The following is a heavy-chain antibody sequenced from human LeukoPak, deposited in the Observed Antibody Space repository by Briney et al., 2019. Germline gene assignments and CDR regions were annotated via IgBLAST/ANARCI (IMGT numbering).Heavy chain of an antibody. CDR2: INHSGST. V-gene: IGHV4-34*01. CDR3: AGYCSSTSCPEVGYYYGMDV. J-gene: IGHJ6*02. D-gene: IGHD2-2*01. Sequence: PSETLSLTCSVSGDSISTSYYWSWIRQPPGKGLEWIGEINHSGSTNYNPSLKSRVTISVDTSKNQFSLKLSPVTAADTAVYYCAGYCSSTSCPEVGYYYGMDVWGQGTTVTVSS. CDR1: GDSISTSYY.